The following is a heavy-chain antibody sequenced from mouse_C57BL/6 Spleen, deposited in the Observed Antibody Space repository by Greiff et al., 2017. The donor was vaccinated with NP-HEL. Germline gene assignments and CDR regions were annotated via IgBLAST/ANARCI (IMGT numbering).Heavy chain of an antibody. V-gene: IGHV1-82*01. CDR2: IYPGDGDT. CDR1: GYAFSSSW. CDR3: ARARAYDYGDY. J-gene: IGHJ2*01. D-gene: IGHD2-4*01. Sequence: QVQLQQSGPELVKPGASVKISCKASGYAFSSSWMNWVKQRPGKGLEWIGRIYPGDGDTNYNGKFKGKATLTADKSSSTAYMQLSSLTSEDSAVYFCARARAYDYGDYWGQGTTLTVSS.